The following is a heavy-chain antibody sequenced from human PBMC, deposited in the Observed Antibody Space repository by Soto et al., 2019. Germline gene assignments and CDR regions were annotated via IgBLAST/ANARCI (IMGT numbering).Heavy chain of an antibody. CDR1: GGSISSNY. J-gene: IGHJ4*02. Sequence: SETLSLTCTVSGGSISSNYWTWIRHPPGKGLEWIGYVYNSGSTNYNPSLKSRVTISEDTSKSQFSLKVNSMTAADTAVYYCARSRREAVAGYTLDNWGQGILVTVSS. CDR3: ARSRREAVAGYTLDN. D-gene: IGHD6-13*01. V-gene: IGHV4-59*01. CDR2: VYNSGST.